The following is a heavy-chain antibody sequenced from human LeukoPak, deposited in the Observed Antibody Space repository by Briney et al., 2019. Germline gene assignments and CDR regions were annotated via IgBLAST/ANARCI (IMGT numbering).Heavy chain of an antibody. D-gene: IGHD6-19*01. J-gene: IGHJ4*02. CDR1: GFTFSSYW. Sequence: GGSLRLSCAASGFTFSSYWMSWVRQAPGKGLEWVANIKQDGSEKYYVDSVKGRFTISRDNAKNSLYLQMNSLRAEDTALYYCAKDRWYSSGWYDYWGQGTLVTVSS. V-gene: IGHV3-7*03. CDR3: AKDRWYSSGWYDY. CDR2: IKQDGSEK.